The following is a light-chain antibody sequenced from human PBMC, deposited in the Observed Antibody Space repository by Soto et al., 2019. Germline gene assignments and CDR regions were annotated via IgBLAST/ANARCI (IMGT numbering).Light chain of an antibody. J-gene: IGKJ1*01. CDR2: DAS. CDR3: QQYAQAPLT. Sequence: EIVLTQSPATLSLSLGERATLACRASQSVSSYLAWYQQKPGQAPRXLIYDASNRATGIPDRFSASGSGTDLTITISRLEPEDFEVYYCQQYAQAPLTFGQGTKVDIK. V-gene: IGKV3-11*01. CDR1: QSVSSY.